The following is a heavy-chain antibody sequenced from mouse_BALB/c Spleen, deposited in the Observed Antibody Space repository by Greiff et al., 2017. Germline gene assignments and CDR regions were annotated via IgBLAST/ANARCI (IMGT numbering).Heavy chain of an antibody. CDR2: ISNGGGST. CDR1: GFTFSSYT. Sequence: EVKLVESGGGLVQPGGSLKLSCAASGFTFSSYTMSWVRQTPEKRLEWVAYISNGGGSTYYPDTVKGRFTISRDNAKNTLYLQMSSLKSEDTAMYYCARRTNSWFAYWGQGTLVTVSA. D-gene: IGHD4-1*01. V-gene: IGHV5-12-2*01. CDR3: ARRTNSWFAY. J-gene: IGHJ3*01.